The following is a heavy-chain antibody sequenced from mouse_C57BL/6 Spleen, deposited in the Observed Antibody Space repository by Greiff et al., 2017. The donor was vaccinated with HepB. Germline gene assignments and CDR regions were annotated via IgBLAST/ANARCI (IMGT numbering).Heavy chain of an antibody. CDR1: GYTFTSYW. CDR3: ARGVYYGSSYFWYFEV. Sequence: QVQLQQPGAELVKPGASVKMSCKASGYTFTSYWITWVKQRPGQGLEWIGDIYPGSGSTNYNEKFKSKATLTVDTASSTAYMQLSSLTSEDSAVYYCARGVYYGSSYFWYFEVWGTVTTVTVSS. V-gene: IGHV1-55*01. J-gene: IGHJ1*03. CDR2: IYPGSGST. D-gene: IGHD1-1*01.